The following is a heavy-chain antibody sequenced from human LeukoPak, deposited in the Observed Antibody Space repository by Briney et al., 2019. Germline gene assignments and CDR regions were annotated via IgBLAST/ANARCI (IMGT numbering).Heavy chain of an antibody. CDR1: GGSFSGYY. V-gene: IGHV4-34*01. J-gene: IGHJ6*04. D-gene: IGHD2-2*01. Sequence: SETLSLTCAVYGGSFSGYYWSWIRQPPGKGLEWIGEINHSGSTNYNPSLKSRVTISVDTSKNQFSLKLSSVTAADTAVYYCARVVVVPAAGGDVWGKGTTVTVSS. CDR2: INHSGST. CDR3: ARVVVVPAAGGDV.